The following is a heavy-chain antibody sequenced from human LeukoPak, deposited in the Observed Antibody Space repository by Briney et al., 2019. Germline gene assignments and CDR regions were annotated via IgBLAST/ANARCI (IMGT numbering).Heavy chain of an antibody. D-gene: IGHD2-21*02. CDR1: GFTFSSYG. CDR2: IWYDGSNK. V-gene: IGHV3-33*01. J-gene: IGHJ4*02. Sequence: PGGSLRLSCAASGFTFSSYGMHWVRQAPGKGLEWVAVIWYDGSNKYYADSVKGRFTISRDNSKNTLYLQMNSLRAEDTAVYYCAREGDNEGAYYFDYWGQGTLVTVSS. CDR3: AREGDNEGAYYFDY.